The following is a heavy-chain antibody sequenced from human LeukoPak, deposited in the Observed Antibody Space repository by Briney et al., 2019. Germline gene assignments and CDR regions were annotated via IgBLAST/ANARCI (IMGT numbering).Heavy chain of an antibody. V-gene: IGHV4-39*07. J-gene: IGHJ5*02. CDR1: GGSISSSNYY. Sequence: SETLSLTCTVSGGSISSSNYYWGWIRQPPGKGLEWIGTIYYSGSTYYNPSLKSRVTISVDTSKNQFSLKLSSVTAADTAVYYCARWGPQGWFDPWGQGTLVTVSS. CDR3: ARWGPQGWFDP. CDR2: IYYSGST. D-gene: IGHD3-16*01.